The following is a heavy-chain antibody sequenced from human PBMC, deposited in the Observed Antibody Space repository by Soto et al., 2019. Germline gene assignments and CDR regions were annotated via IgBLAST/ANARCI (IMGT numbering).Heavy chain of an antibody. J-gene: IGHJ3*02. V-gene: IGHV4-59*01. D-gene: IGHD3-22*01. Sequence: SQALSRTCTVAGGSISSYHWSWIRQPPGKGLEWIGYIYYSGSTNYNPSLKIRVAISVDTSKNQFSLKLSSVTAADTALYYCAREGYYYDSSGPSRGAFDIWGQGTMVTASS. CDR3: AREGYYYDSSGPSRGAFDI. CDR1: GGSISSYH. CDR2: IYYSGST.